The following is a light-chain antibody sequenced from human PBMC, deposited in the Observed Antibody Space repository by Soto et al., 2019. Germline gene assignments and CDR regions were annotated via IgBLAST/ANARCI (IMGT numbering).Light chain of an antibody. CDR1: SSDVGGFNY. CDR3: SSYTSSSTYV. V-gene: IGLV2-14*01. CDR2: EVS. Sequence: QSALTQPASVSGSLGQSITISCTGTSSDVGGFNYVSWYQQHPGKAPKLMIYEVSKRPSGVSNRFSGSKSGNTASLTISGLQAEDEADYYCSSYTSSSTYVFGSGTKLTVL. J-gene: IGLJ1*01.